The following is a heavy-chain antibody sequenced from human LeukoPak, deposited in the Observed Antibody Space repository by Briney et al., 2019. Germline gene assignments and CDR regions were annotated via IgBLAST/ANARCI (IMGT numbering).Heavy chain of an antibody. CDR1: GFTFSSYG. CDR2: ISGSGSGGAT. CDR3: ARARYYYDSSGSLRALPRAYYFDY. Sequence: GGSLRLSCAASGFTFSSYGMSWVRQAPGKGLEWVSNISGSGSGGATYYADSVKGRFTISRDNSKNTLYLQMNSLRAEDTAVYYCARARYYYDSSGSLRALPRAYYFDYWGQGTLVTVSS. V-gene: IGHV3-23*01. J-gene: IGHJ4*02. D-gene: IGHD3-22*01.